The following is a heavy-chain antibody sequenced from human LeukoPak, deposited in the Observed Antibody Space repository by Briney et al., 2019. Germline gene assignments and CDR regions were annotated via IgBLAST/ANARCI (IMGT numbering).Heavy chain of an antibody. CDR1: GFTFSSYW. CDR3: ARVTAYYGSGISDY. J-gene: IGHJ4*02. D-gene: IGHD3-10*01. V-gene: IGHV3-74*01. Sequence: GGSLRLSCAASGFTFSSYWMHWVRQAPGKGLVWVSHINSDGSSTSYADSVKGRFTISRDNAKNTLYLQMNSLRAEDTAVYYCARVTAYYGSGISDYWGQGTLVTVSS. CDR2: INSDGSST.